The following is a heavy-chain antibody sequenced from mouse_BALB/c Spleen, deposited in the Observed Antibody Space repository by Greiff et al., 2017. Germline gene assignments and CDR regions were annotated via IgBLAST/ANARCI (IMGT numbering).Heavy chain of an antibody. V-gene: IGHV2-9*02. CDR1: GFSLTSYG. J-gene: IGHJ3*01. Sequence: VKLVESGPGLVAPSQSLSITCTVSGFSLTSYGVHWVRQPPGKGLEWLGVIWAGGSTNYNSALMSRLSISKDNSKSQVFLKMNSLQTDDTAMYYCASMTLFAYWGQGTLVTVSA. CDR2: IWAGGST. D-gene: IGHD2-13*01. CDR3: ASMTLFAY.